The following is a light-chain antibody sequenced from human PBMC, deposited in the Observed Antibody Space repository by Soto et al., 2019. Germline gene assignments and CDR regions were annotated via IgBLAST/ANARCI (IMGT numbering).Light chain of an antibody. V-gene: IGLV2-14*01. Sequence: QSALTQPASVSGSPGQSITISCTGTSSDVGAYNYVSWYQHHPGKAPKLLIYDVNSRPSGVSNRFSGSKSGNTASLTISGLQPEDEADFYCSSYTSSNTVLLGGGTQLTVL. CDR2: DVN. CDR1: SSDVGAYNY. J-gene: IGLJ2*01. CDR3: SSYTSSNTVL.